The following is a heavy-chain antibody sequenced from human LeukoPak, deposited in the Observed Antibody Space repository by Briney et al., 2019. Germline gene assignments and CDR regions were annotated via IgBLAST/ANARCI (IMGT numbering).Heavy chain of an antibody. CDR2: ISAYNGNT. CDR1: GYTFTSYG. J-gene: IGHJ4*02. V-gene: IGHV1-18*01. CDR3: ARDPFWSGYYPFDY. Sequence: GASVKVSCKASGYTFTSYGISWVRQAPGQGLEWVGWISAYNGNTNYAQKLQGRVTMTTDTSTSTAYMELRSLRSDDTAVYYCARDPFWSGYYPFDYWGQGTLVTVSS. D-gene: IGHD3-3*01.